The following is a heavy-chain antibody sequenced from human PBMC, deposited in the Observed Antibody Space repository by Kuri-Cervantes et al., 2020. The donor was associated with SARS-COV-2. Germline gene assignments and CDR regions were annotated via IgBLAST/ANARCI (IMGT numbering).Heavy chain of an antibody. D-gene: IGHD1-7*01. CDR1: GFTFSTYT. V-gene: IGHV3-30-3*01. CDR3: ARGFELLRDFDL. Sequence: LSLTCAASGFTFSTYTMHWVRQAPGKGLEWVAVTTDDGTNKYYADSAKGRFTISRDNSKNTLYLQMNSLRTEDTAVYYCARGFELLRDFDLWGRGTLVTVSS. CDR2: TTDDGTNK. J-gene: IGHJ2*01.